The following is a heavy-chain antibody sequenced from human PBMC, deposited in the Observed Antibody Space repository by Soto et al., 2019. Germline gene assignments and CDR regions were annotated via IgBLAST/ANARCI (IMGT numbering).Heavy chain of an antibody. CDR2: ISAYNGNI. CDR3: ARGHDIVNVWKFTF. J-gene: IGHJ4*02. V-gene: IGHV1-18*01. CDR1: GYDFTNYG. D-gene: IGHD3-9*01. Sequence: QVRLVQSGAEVKKPGASVKVSCKTYGYDFTNYGINWVRQAPGQGLEWMGWISAYNGNIVYAQNFRGRATLTTDTSTGSAYMELRSLRSDGTAVYYCARGHDIVNVWKFTFWGQGTLVTVSS.